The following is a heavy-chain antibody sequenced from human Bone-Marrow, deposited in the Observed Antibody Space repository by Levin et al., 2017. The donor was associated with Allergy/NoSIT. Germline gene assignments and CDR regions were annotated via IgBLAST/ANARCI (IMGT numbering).Heavy chain of an antibody. V-gene: IGHV1-24*01. CDR3: ATDSPGAAAGIMDYYSMDV. CDR1: GYTLTEVS. CDR2: FDPEDGQT. J-gene: IGHJ6*02. D-gene: IGHD6-13*01. Sequence: GESLKISCQVSGYTLTEVSMHWVRQAPGKGLEWMGAFDPEDGQTMYAQKFQGRVIMTEDTSTDTAYMELSSLRSEDTAVYYCATDSPGAAAGIMDYYSMDVWGQGTTVTVSS.